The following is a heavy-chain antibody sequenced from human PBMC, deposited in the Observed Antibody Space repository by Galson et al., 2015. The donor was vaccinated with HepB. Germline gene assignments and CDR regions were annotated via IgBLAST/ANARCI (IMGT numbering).Heavy chain of an antibody. CDR1: GYTFTSYA. Sequence: SVKVSCKASGYTFTSYAMNWVRQAPGQGLEWMGWINTNTGNPTYAQGFTGRFVFSLDTSVSTAYLQISSLKAEDTAVYYCARVGIFRELLSYYYYMDVWGKGTTVTVSS. J-gene: IGHJ6*03. CDR2: INTNTGNP. D-gene: IGHD3-10*01. CDR3: ARVGIFRELLSYYYYMDV. V-gene: IGHV7-4-1*02.